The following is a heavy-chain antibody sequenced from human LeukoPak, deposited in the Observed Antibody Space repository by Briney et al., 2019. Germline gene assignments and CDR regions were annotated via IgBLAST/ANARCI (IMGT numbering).Heavy chain of an antibody. CDR1: GYTFTDYY. J-gene: IGHJ1*01. CDR2: IHPNSGGA. Sequence: ASVKVSCKASGYTFTDYYLHWVRQAPGQGLEWMGWIHPNSGGANYAQKFQGRVTMTRDTSINTAYMELTSLRSDDTAVYYCARLATVPGWGQGTLVIVSS. CDR3: ARLATVPG. D-gene: IGHD6-19*01. V-gene: IGHV1-2*02.